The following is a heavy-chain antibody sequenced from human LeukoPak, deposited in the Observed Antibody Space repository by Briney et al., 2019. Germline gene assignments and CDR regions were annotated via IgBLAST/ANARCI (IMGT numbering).Heavy chain of an antibody. J-gene: IGHJ4*02. V-gene: IGHV3-23*01. CDR3: AKRRADYYGSGRGLNYFDY. D-gene: IGHD3-10*01. CDR2: ISGTSSST. CDR1: GFTFSTYG. Sequence: GGSLRLSCAASGFTFSTYGMNWVRQAPGKGLEWVSSISGTSSSTYYADSVKGRFTISRDNSKNTLYLQMNSLRAEDTAVYYCAKRRADYYGSGRGLNYFDYWGQGTLVTVSS.